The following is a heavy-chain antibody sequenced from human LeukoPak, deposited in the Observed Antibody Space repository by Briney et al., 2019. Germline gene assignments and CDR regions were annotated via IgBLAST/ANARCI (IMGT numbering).Heavy chain of an antibody. CDR3: ARGLIAAAGTYDAFDI. D-gene: IGHD6-13*01. Sequence: GGSLRLSCAASGFTFGTYWMTWVRQAPGKGLEWVANIKQDGSEKYYVDSVKGRFTISRDNAKNSLYLQMNSLRAEDTAVYYCARGLIAAAGTYDAFDIWGQGTMVTVSS. CDR1: GFTFGTYW. V-gene: IGHV3-7*01. CDR2: IKQDGSEK. J-gene: IGHJ3*02.